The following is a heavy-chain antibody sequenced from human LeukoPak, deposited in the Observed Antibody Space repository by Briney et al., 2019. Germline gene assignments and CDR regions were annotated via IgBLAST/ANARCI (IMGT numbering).Heavy chain of an antibody. Sequence: GGSLRLSCAASGFTFSSYSMSWVRQAPGKGLEWVANIRQDGSEKHYLDSVKGRITISRDSAKNSLYLQMNSLRAEDTAVYYCASGYDSSGYYLHPLDYWGQGTLVTVSS. D-gene: IGHD3-22*01. CDR1: GFTFSSYS. CDR2: IRQDGSEK. J-gene: IGHJ4*02. CDR3: ASGYDSSGYYLHPLDY. V-gene: IGHV3-7*01.